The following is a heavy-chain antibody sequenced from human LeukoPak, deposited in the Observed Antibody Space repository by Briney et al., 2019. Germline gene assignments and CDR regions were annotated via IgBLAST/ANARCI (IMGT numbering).Heavy chain of an antibody. V-gene: IGHV4-38-2*01. CDR3: ARGRGRQVGTRWHPDTHHDY. CDR1: GFSISSGFF. Sequence: PSETLSLTCAVSGFSISSGFFWGWIRRPPGRGLEWVGTIHYPESTYYNPSLSSRLTISMDTSKNHFSLKLSSVTAADTALYFCARGRGRQVGTRWHPDTHHDYWGQGILVTVSS. D-gene: IGHD6-13*01. J-gene: IGHJ4*02. CDR2: IHYPEST.